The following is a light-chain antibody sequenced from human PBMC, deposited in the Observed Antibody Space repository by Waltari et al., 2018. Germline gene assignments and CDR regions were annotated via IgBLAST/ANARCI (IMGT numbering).Light chain of an antibody. J-gene: IGKJ4*01. CDR1: QSVNSF. CDR3: QQRGTWPPLT. Sequence: EIVLTQYPATLSLSHGDKATLFYMATQSVNSFLGWYQHKLGQAPRLLIYDTSNRATGVPARFSGSGSGTDFALTISSLEPEDFAIYYCQQRGTWPPLTFGGGTKVEI. V-gene: IGKV3-11*01. CDR2: DTS.